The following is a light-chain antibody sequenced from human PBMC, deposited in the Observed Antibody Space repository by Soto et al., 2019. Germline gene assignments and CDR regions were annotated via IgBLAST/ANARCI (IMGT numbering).Light chain of an antibody. CDR2: DAS. Sequence: VLTQSPVTLSLYPGQGAALSCRASQSISNYLAWYQQKPGQAPRLLIYDASNRAAGTPARFSGSGSGTDFTLTISSLEPEDFAVYYCQQRSNWPPSITFGQGTRLEVK. CDR1: QSISNY. J-gene: IGKJ5*01. V-gene: IGKV3-11*01. CDR3: QQRSNWPPSIT.